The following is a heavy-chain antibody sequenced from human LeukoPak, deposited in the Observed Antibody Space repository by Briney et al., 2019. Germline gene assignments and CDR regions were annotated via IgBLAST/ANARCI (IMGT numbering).Heavy chain of an antibody. CDR1: GGSISSTSYY. Sequence: SETLSLTCTVSGGSISSTSYYWGWIRQPPGKGLEWIGSIYYSGTTYYNPSLKSRVTISVDTSKNQFSLKLSSVTAADTAVYYSASRLRWPSYFDYWGQGTPVTVSS. J-gene: IGHJ4*02. CDR3: ASRLRWPSYFDY. V-gene: IGHV4-39*01. CDR2: IYYSGTT. D-gene: IGHD4-23*01.